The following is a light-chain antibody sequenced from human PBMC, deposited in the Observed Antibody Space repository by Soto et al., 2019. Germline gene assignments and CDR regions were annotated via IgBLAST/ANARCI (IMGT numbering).Light chain of an antibody. CDR3: QQRTNWRYT. J-gene: IGKJ2*01. V-gene: IGKV3-11*01. CDR2: DTS. CDR1: QTIGSR. Sequence: IVLTQSPDALSLSPGERATLSCWATQTIGSRVAWYQQRPGLAPRLLIYDTSTRVAGIPARFSGSGSGTDFTLTISSLEPEEFAFYYCQQRTNWRYTFGQGTKLQIK.